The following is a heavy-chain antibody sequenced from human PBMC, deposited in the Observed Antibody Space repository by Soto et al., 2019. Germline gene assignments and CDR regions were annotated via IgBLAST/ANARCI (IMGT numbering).Heavy chain of an antibody. V-gene: IGHV4-59*06. CDR3: ARGGRGYSYGYVVGATADDYFDY. J-gene: IGHJ4*02. CDR1: GGSISSYY. Sequence: SETLSLTCTVSGGSISSYYWSWIRQHPGKGLEWIGYIYYSGSTYYNPSLKSRVTISVDTSKNQFSLKLSSVTAADTAVYYCARGGRGYSYGYVVGATADDYFDYWGQGTLVTVSS. CDR2: IYYSGST. D-gene: IGHD5-18*01.